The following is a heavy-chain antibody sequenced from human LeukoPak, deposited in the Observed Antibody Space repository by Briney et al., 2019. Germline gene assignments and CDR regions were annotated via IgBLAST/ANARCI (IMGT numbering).Heavy chain of an antibody. V-gene: IGHV1-46*01. Sequence: VASVKVSCTASGGTFSSYAISWVRQAPGQGLEWVGIINPNRGTTSYAETFQGRITMTRDTSISTVYMDLSGLRSEDTAVYYCARVPVAVAATPPATDYFDCWGQGTLVTVSS. D-gene: IGHD2-15*01. CDR2: INPNRGTT. CDR3: ARVPVAVAATPPATDYFDC. J-gene: IGHJ4*02. CDR1: GGTFSSYA.